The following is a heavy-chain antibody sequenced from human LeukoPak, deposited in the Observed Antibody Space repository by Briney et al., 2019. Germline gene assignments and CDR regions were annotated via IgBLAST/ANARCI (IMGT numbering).Heavy chain of an antibody. CDR2: IFYSGST. CDR3: ARGTFWSGYYHDY. CDR1: GGSMSSYY. D-gene: IGHD3-3*01. Sequence: SDTLSLTCTVSGGSMSSYYWSWIRQPPGKGLEWIGFIFYSGSTNYNPSLKSRVTISLSTSRTQFSLKVSSVTAADTAVYYCARGTFWSGYYHDYWGQGTLVTVSS. V-gene: IGHV4-59*07. J-gene: IGHJ4*02.